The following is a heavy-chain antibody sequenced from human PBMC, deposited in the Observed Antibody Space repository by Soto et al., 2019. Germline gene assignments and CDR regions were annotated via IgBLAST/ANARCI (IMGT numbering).Heavy chain of an antibody. V-gene: IGHV4-30-2*01. J-gene: IGHJ3*02. CDR1: GGSISSGGYS. Sequence: SETLSLTCAVSGGSISSGGYSWSWIRQPPGKGLEWIGYIYHSGSTYYNPSLKSRVTISVDRSKNQFSLKLSSVTAADTAVYYCAAAKWYFWSGYLKSDAFDIWGQGTMVTVSS. D-gene: IGHD3-3*01. CDR3: AAAKWYFWSGYLKSDAFDI. CDR2: IYHSGST.